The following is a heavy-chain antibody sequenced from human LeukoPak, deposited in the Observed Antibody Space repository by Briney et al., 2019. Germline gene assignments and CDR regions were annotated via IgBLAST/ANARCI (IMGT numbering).Heavy chain of an antibody. CDR1: GYSFTSYW. V-gene: IGHV5-51*01. Sequence: GESLQICCKGSGYSFTSYWIGWVRQMPGKGLEWMGIIYPGDSDTRYSPSFQGQVTISADKSISTAYLQWSSLKASDTAMYYCARRMEGYSSGWYFDHWGRGTLVTVSS. CDR3: ARRMEGYSSGWYFDH. D-gene: IGHD6-19*01. CDR2: IYPGDSDT. J-gene: IGHJ4*02.